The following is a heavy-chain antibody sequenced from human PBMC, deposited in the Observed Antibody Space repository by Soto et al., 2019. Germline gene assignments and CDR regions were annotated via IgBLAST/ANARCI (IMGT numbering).Heavy chain of an antibody. J-gene: IGHJ5*02. D-gene: IGHD6-13*01. Sequence: QVQLVQSVAEVKKPGSSVKVSCKASGGTFSSYAISWVRQAPGQGLEWMGGIIPIFGTANYEQKFQGRVTITADDSTSTAYMELGSLRSDDTAVYYCARCAATSSLRALWFDPWGQGTLVTVSA. CDR2: IIPIFGTA. CDR1: GGTFSSYA. V-gene: IGHV1-69*01. CDR3: ARCAATSSLRALWFDP.